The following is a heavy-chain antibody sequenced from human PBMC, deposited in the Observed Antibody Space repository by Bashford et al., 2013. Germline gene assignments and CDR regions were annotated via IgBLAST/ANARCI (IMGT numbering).Heavy chain of an antibody. V-gene: IGHV5-51*01. D-gene: IGHD2-15*01. Sequence: WVRQMPGKGLEWMGIIYPGDSDTRYSPSFQGQVTISADKSISTAYLQWSSLKASDTAMYYCARGCSGGSCYHWFDPWGQGTLVTVSS. J-gene: IGHJ5*02. CDR3: ARGCSGGSCYHWFDP. CDR2: IYPGDSDT.